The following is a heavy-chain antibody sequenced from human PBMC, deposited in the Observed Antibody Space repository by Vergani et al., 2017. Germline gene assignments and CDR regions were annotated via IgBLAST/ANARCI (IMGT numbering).Heavy chain of an antibody. CDR1: GYTFTSYT. CDR2: VNPNSGRT. V-gene: IGHV1-2*02. D-gene: IGHD2-15*01. CDR3: TRGRMTVDY. J-gene: IGHJ4*02. Sequence: QVQLVQSGSELKKPGASVKVSCKASGYTFTSYTMNWVRQAPGQGLEWMGRVNPNSGRTNYAQNFQGRVTLTRDTSISTTYMELSRLRSDDTAVYYCTRGRMTVDYWGQGTLVTVSS.